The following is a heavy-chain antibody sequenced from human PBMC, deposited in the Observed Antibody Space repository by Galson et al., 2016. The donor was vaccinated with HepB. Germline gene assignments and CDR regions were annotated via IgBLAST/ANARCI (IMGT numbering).Heavy chain of an antibody. CDR1: GGSFSAYF. J-gene: IGHJ3*02. CDR2: IYPGSHT. Sequence: ETLSLTCDLYGGSFSAYFWSWIRQPPGKGLEWIGEIYPGSHTNISPSLKSRVTISVDTSRNQFSLKLTSVTAADTGVYYCARIREGYQAYDAFDIWGRGTMAIVS. CDR3: ARIREGYQAYDAFDI. D-gene: IGHD5-24*01. V-gene: IGHV4-34*01.